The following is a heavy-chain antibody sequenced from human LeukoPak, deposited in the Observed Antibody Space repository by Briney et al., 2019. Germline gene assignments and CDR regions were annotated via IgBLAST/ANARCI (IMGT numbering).Heavy chain of an antibody. CDR3: VSGDVGMSDN. J-gene: IGHJ4*02. V-gene: IGHV3-72*01. Sequence: GGSLRLSCVVSGFTFSDHYMEWVRQAPGKGLEWVGRTRNKVNSYSTEYAASVKGRFTIWRDESKNSLYLQMNSLKTEDTALYYCVSGDVGMSDNWGQGTLVTVSS. CDR1: GFTFSDHY. D-gene: IGHD7-27*01. CDR2: TRNKVNSYST.